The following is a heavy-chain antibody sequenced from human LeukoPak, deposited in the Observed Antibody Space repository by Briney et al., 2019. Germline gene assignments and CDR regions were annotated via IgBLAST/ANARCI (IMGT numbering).Heavy chain of an antibody. Sequence: ASVKVSCKVSGYTLTVLSMHWVRQAPGKGLEWMGGFDPEDGETIYAQKFQGRVTMTEDTSTDTAYMELSSLRSEDTAVYYCATGPTQLWLGSEDYYGMDVWGKGTTVTVSS. V-gene: IGHV1-24*01. D-gene: IGHD5-18*01. CDR1: GYTLTVLS. CDR2: FDPEDGET. J-gene: IGHJ6*04. CDR3: ATGPTQLWLGSEDYYGMDV.